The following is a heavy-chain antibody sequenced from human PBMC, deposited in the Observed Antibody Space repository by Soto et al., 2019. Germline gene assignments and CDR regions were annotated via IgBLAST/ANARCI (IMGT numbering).Heavy chain of an antibody. V-gene: IGHV4-59*01. Sequence: QVQLQESGPGLVKPSETLSLTCTVSGGSISSYFWSWIRQPPGKGLEWIGYIYYSGSTNYNPSLKSRVTISVDTSKNQFSLKLSSVTAAHTAVYYCARGVRYFDYWGQGTLVTVSS. J-gene: IGHJ4*02. CDR2: IYYSGST. CDR1: GGSISSYF. CDR3: ARGVRYFDY. D-gene: IGHD3-10*01.